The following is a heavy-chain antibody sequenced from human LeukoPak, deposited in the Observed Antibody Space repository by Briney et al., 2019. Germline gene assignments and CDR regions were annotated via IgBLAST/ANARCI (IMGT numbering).Heavy chain of an antibody. CDR1: GFTFSSYW. D-gene: IGHD5-24*01. Sequence: GGSLRLSCAASGFTFSSYWMSWVRQAPGKGLEWVANIKQDGSEKYYVDSVKGRFTISRDNAKNSLYLQMNSLRDEDTAVYYCAREDGYNSEAFDYWGQGTPVTVSS. V-gene: IGHV3-7*01. CDR2: IKQDGSEK. CDR3: AREDGYNSEAFDY. J-gene: IGHJ4*02.